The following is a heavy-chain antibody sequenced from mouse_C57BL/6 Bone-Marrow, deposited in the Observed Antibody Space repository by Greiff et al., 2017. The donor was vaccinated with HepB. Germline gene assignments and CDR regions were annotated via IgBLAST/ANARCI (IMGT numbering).Heavy chain of an antibody. V-gene: IGHV3-6*01. CDR1: GYSITSGYY. CDR3: ARVFTTVVYVDD. D-gene: IGHD1-1*01. J-gene: IGHJ2*01. CDR2: ISYDGSN. Sequence: EVQLVESGPGLVKPSQSLSLTCSVTGYSITSGYYWNWIRQFPGNKLEWMGDISYDGSNNYNPSLKNLISITRDTSKNQFFLKLNSVTTEDTATYYCARVFTTVVYVDDWGQGTTLTVAS.